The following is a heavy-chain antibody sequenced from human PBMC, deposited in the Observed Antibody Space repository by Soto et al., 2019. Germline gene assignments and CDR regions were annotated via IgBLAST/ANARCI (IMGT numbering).Heavy chain of an antibody. CDR2: IYHTGGR. J-gene: IGHJ6*02. V-gene: IGHV4-4*02. D-gene: IGHD2-2*01. CDR3: ARAVYCTTANCWDDFHYYNIDV. Sequence: SEALSLTCFVSGDSINNFYWRSWGRQAPEQELEWIGEIYHTGGRIYMPSLRCRITLAVDKSKNQFSLKMTSVTAADTAVYYCARAVYCTTANCWDDFHYYNIDVWGQGPAVT. CDR1: GDSINNFYW.